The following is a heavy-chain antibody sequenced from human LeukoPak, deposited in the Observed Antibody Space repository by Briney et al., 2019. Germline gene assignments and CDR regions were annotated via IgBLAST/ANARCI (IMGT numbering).Heavy chain of an antibody. V-gene: IGHV4-34*01. J-gene: IGHJ4*02. D-gene: IGHD6-13*01. Sequence: SETLSLTCAVYGGPFSGYYWSWIRQPPGKGLEWIGEINHSGSTNYNPSLKSRVTISVDTSKNQFSLKLSSVTAADTAVYYCARLIAAAGTRVDYWGQGTLVTVSS. CDR3: ARLIAAAGTRVDY. CDR2: INHSGST. CDR1: GGPFSGYY.